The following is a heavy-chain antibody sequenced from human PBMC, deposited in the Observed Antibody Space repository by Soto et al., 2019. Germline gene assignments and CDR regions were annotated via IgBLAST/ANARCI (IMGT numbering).Heavy chain of an antibody. CDR3: ATSGSYQPIDY. Sequence: PGGSLRLSCAASGFTFSSYSMNWVRQAPGKGLEWVSSISSSSSYIYYADSVEGRFTISRDNAKNSLYLQMNSLRAEDTAVYYCATSGSYQPIDYWGQGTLVTVS. D-gene: IGHD1-26*01. CDR2: ISSSSSYI. CDR1: GFTFSSYS. V-gene: IGHV3-21*01. J-gene: IGHJ4*02.